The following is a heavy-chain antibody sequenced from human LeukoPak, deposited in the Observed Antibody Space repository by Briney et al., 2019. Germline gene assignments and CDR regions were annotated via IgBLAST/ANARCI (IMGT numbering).Heavy chain of an antibody. CDR3: ARHFREGSPNFDY. CDR2: IYTSGST. Sequence: PSQTLSLTCTVSGGSISSGSYYWSWIRQPAGKGLEWIGRIYTSGSTNYNPSLKSRVPISVDTSKNQFSLKLSSVTAADTAVYYWARHFREGSPNFDYWGQGTLVTVSS. CDR1: GGSISSGSYY. V-gene: IGHV4-61*02. J-gene: IGHJ4*02. D-gene: IGHD2-15*01.